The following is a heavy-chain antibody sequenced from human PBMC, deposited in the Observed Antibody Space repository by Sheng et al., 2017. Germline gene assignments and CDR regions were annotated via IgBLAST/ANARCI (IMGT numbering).Heavy chain of an antibody. J-gene: IGHJ6*02. V-gene: IGHV4-34*01. CDR2: INHSGST. CDR1: GGSFSGYY. CDR3: ARGWDYYYYGMDV. Sequence: QVQLQQWCAGLLKPSETLSLTCAVYGGSFSGYYWSWIRQPPGKGLEWIGEINHSGSTNYNPSLKSRVTISVDTSKNQFSLKLSSVTAADTAVYYCARGWDYYYYGMDVWGQGTTVTVSS.